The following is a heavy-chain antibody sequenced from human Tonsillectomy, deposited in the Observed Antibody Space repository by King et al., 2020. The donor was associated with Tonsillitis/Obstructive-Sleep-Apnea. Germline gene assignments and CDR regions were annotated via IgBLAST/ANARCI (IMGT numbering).Heavy chain of an antibody. CDR2: ISSDGNNK. Sequence: VQLVESGGGVVQPGRSLRVSCTASGFTFKNSTLHWIRQAPGKGLERVAVISSDGNNKYYADSVKGRFTLSRDNSKTTLYLRINSLRTEDTAVYYCARAGPDPYCSSTSCYASNYVDYWGQGTLVTVSS. CDR1: GFTFKNST. J-gene: IGHJ4*02. V-gene: IGHV3-30*04. D-gene: IGHD2-2*01. CDR3: ARAGPDPYCSSTSCYASNYVDY.